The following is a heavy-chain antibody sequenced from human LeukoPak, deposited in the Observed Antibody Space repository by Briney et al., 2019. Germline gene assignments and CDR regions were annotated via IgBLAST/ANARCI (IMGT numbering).Heavy chain of an antibody. Sequence: PSETLSLTCTFSGGSITSYYWSWIRQPPGKGLEWIGYIYYSGSTNYNPSLKSRVTISVDTSKNQFSLKLSSVTAADTAVYYCAREYYYGSGNYYNRIDYWGQGTLVTVSS. J-gene: IGHJ4*02. CDR2: IYYSGST. CDR1: GGSITSYY. D-gene: IGHD3-10*01. V-gene: IGHV4-59*01. CDR3: AREYYYGSGNYYNRIDY.